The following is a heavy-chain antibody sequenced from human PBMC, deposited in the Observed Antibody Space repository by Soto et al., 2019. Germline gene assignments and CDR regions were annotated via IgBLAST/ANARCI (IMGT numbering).Heavy chain of an antibody. D-gene: IGHD5-12*01. Sequence: QVQLVQSGAEVKKPGSSVKVSCKASGYTFTGYYMHWVRQAPGQGLEWMGWINPNSGGTNYAPKFQGCVTMTRDTSIRTAYMELSRLRSDDTAVYYCARDPGSGYSSDFRGAFDIWVQGTMVPVSS. J-gene: IGHJ3*02. CDR1: GYTFTGYY. CDR2: INPNSGGT. CDR3: ARDPGSGYSSDFRGAFDI. V-gene: IGHV1-2*04.